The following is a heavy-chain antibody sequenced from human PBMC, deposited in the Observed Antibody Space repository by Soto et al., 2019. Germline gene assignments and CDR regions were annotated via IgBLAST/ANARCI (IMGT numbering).Heavy chain of an antibody. CDR3: AKDRSRGSSGYLYYFDY. D-gene: IGHD3-22*01. V-gene: IGHV3-23*01. Sequence: PGGSLRLSCAASGFTFDDYSMHWVRQAPGKGLEWVSVISCSGGSTYYADSVKGRFTISRDNSKNTLYLQMNSLRAEDTAVYYSAKDRSRGSSGYLYYFDYWGQGTLVTVSS. CDR1: GFTFDDYS. J-gene: IGHJ4*02. CDR2: ISCSGGST.